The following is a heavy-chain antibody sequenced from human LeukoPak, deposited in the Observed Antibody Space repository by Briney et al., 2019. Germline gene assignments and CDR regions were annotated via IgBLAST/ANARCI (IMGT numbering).Heavy chain of an antibody. V-gene: IGHV3-7*01. Sequence: PGGSLRLSSAVSGLTFNSYWMSWVRQAPGKGLEWVANIKQDGSEKFYVDSVKGRFTISRDNAKNSLYLQMNSLRAEDTAVFYCARGRYCSGGGCHYFDYWGQGTLVTVSS. CDR1: GLTFNSYW. J-gene: IGHJ4*02. CDR2: IKQDGSEK. CDR3: ARGRYCSGGGCHYFDY. D-gene: IGHD2-15*01.